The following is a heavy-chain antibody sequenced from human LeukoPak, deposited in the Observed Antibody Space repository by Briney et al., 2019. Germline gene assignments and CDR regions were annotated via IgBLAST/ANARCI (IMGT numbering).Heavy chain of an antibody. CDR2: IIPILGIA. CDR1: GGTFSSYA. J-gene: IGHJ4*02. V-gene: IGHV1-69*04. Sequence: GASVKVSCKASGGTFSSYAISWVRQAPGQGLEWMGRIIPILGIANYAQKFQGRVTITADKSTSTAYMELSSLRSEDTAVYYCARLPKIVGATPFDYWGQGTLVTVSS. CDR3: ARLPKIVGATPFDY. D-gene: IGHD1-26*01.